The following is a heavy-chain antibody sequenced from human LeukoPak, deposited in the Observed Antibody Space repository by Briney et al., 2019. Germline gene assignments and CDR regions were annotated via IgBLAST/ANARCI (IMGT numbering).Heavy chain of an antibody. CDR1: GGSISSSSYY. D-gene: IGHD5-18*01. CDR3: ARRGGYSYGFDY. V-gene: IGHV4-39*07. Sequence: PSETLSLTCTVSGGSISSSSYYWGWIRQPPGKGLEWIGSIYYSGSTYYNPSLKSRVTISVDTSKNQFSLKLSSVTAADTAMYYCARRGGYSYGFDYWGQGTLVTVSS. J-gene: IGHJ4*02. CDR2: IYYSGST.